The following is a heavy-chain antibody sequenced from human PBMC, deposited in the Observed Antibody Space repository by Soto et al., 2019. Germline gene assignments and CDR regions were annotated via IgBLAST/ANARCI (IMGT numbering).Heavy chain of an antibody. CDR2: IYYSGNT. D-gene: IGHD5-12*01. V-gene: IGHV4-31*03. Sequence: SETLSLTCTVSGASVGRDDYYWSWIRQQPGKGLEWIGYIYYSGNTNYNPSLKSRLTISVDTSKNQFSLQLRSVTAADTAVYYCARTWIGSPFDFWGQGXLVTISS. CDR1: GASVGRDDYY. CDR3: ARTWIGSPFDF. J-gene: IGHJ4*02.